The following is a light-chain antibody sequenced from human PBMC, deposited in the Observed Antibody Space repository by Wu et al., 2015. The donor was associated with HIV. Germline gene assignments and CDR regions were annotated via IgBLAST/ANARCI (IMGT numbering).Light chain of an antibody. V-gene: IGKV3-20*01. CDR2: GAT. J-gene: IGKJ5*01. CDR3: QQYATSIT. Sequence: EIVLTQSPGTLSSSPGDRATLSCRASQSVSGSYLAWFQQKPGQAPRLLIYGATNRATGIPDRFSGSGSGTDFTLTISRLEPEDFAVYYCQQYATSITFGQGTRLQI. CDR1: QSVSGSY.